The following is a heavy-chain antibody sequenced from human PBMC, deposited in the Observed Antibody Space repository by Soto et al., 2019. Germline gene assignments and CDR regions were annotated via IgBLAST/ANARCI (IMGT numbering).Heavy chain of an antibody. V-gene: IGHV3-23*01. J-gene: IGHJ5*02. D-gene: IGHD3-22*01. CDR1: GFTFSSYA. CDR3: AKIGAYYYDSSGYNWFDP. Sequence: GGSLRLSCAASGFTFSSYAMSWVRQAPGKGLEWVSAISGSGGSTYYADSVKGRFTISRDNSKNTLYLQMNSLRAEDTAVYYFAKIGAYYYDSSGYNWFDPWGQGTLVTVSS. CDR2: ISGSGGST.